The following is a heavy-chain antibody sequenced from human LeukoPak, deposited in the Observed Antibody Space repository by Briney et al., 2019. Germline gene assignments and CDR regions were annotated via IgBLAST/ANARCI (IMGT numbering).Heavy chain of an antibody. CDR1: GFSLRSYE. CDR3: VRADSSGWYFWFDS. J-gene: IGHJ5*01. Sequence: QPGGSLRLSCAASGFSLRSYEMNWVRQAPGKGLEWIAYIDNRGTTIHYGDSVKGRFTISRDNAKNSVFLQMNSLRVQDTAVYYCVRADSSGWYFWFDSWGQGTLVTVSS. D-gene: IGHD6-19*01. CDR2: IDNRGTTI. V-gene: IGHV3-48*03.